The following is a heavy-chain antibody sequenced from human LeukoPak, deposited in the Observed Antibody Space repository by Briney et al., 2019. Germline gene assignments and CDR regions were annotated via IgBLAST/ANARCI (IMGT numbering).Heavy chain of an antibody. CDR2: INPSGGST. D-gene: IGHD3-22*01. Sequence: GASVKVSCKASGYTFTSYYMHWVRQAPGQGLEWMGIINPSGGSTSYAQKFQGRVTMTRDMSTSTVYMELSSLRSEDAAVYYCARGGYYDSSGYYVSSAFDIWGQGTMVTVSS. J-gene: IGHJ3*02. CDR1: GYTFTSYY. V-gene: IGHV1-46*01. CDR3: ARGGYYDSSGYYVSSAFDI.